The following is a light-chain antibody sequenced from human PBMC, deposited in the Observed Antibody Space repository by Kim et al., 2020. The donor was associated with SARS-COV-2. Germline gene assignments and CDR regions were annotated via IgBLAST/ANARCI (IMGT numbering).Light chain of an antibody. CDR3: SAWDDSLNVVV. CDR1: SSNVGKNA. J-gene: IGLJ2*01. CDR2: YDD. V-gene: IGLV1-36*01. Sequence: RQRVTVSCSGRSSNVGKNAVNWYQQLPGKAPELLIYYDDLLPSGVSDRFSGSKSGPSASLAISGLQSEDEGDYYCSAWDDSLNVVVFGGGTQLTVL.